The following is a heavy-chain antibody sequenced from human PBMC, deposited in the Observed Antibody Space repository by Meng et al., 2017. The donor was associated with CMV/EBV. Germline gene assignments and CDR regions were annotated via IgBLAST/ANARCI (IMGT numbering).Heavy chain of an antibody. D-gene: IGHD4-11*01. V-gene: IGHV3-15*01. Sequence: GESLKISCAASGFTFSNAWMSWVRQAPGKGLGWVGRIKSKTDGGTPDYAAPVKGRCTISRDDSKNKLYMQMNSLKTEDTAVYYCTTDTVTTVTTSPMWYYYYYYGMDVWGQGTTVTVSS. J-gene: IGHJ6*02. CDR1: GFTFSNAW. CDR3: TTDTVTTVTTSPMWYYYYYYGMDV. CDR2: IKSKTDGGTP.